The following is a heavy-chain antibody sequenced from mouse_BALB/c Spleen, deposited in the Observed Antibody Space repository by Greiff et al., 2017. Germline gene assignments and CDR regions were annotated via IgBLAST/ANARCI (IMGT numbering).Heavy chain of an antibody. CDR3: ARDGNPFDY. CDR1: GYSITSDYA. D-gene: IGHD2-1*01. Sequence: EVQLVESGPGLVKPSQSLSLTCTVTGYSITSDYAWNWIRQFPGNKLEWMGYISYSGSTSYNPSLKSRISITRDTSKNQFFLQLNSVTTEDTATYYCARDGNPFDYWGQGTTLTVSS. V-gene: IGHV3-2*02. J-gene: IGHJ2*01. CDR2: ISYSGST.